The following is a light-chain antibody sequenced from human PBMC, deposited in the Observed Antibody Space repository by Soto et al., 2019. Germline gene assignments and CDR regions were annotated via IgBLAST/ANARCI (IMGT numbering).Light chain of an antibody. Sequence: QSVLTQPASVSGSPGQSITISCTGTSSDVGGYNYVSWYQQHPGKAPKLMIYEVTNRPSGVSHRFSGSKSGNSASLTISGLQAEDEADYYCCSYRSGTTWMFGGGTKLTVL. CDR1: SSDVGGYNY. CDR2: EVT. J-gene: IGLJ3*02. CDR3: CSYRSGTTWM. V-gene: IGLV2-14*01.